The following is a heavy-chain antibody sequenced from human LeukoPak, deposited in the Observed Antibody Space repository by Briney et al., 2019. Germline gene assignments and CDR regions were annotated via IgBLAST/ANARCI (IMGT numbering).Heavy chain of an antibody. CDR3: TRDGIETRGVIYY. CDR1: GFSFSESA. D-gene: IGHD3-10*01. CDR2: IRTKPNNYAT. J-gene: IGHJ4*02. Sequence: GGSLRLSCVVSGFSFSESAMHWVRQAPGKGLEWVGRIRTKPNNYATAYNQSMQGRFTISRDDSKSTVYLQMNSLKTEDTAVYYCTRDGIETRGVIYYWGRGTLVTVSS. V-gene: IGHV3-73*01.